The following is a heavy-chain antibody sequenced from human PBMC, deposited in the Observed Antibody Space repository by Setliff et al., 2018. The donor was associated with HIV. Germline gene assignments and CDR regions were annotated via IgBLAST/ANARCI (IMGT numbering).Heavy chain of an antibody. CDR1: GFAFGDHA. Sequence: GGSLRLSCTGSGFAFGDHAMTWVRQAPGKGLEWVGFIRSKAYGGTTEYAASVKGRFTISRDDSKSIAYLQMNSLKTEDTAVYYCARAPYSSSSYFDYWGQGTLVTVSS. CDR3: ARAPYSSSSYFDY. J-gene: IGHJ4*02. CDR2: IRSKAYGGTT. V-gene: IGHV3-49*04. D-gene: IGHD6-6*01.